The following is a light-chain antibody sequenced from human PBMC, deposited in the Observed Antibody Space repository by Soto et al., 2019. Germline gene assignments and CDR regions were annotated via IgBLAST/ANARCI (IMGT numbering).Light chain of an antibody. V-gene: IGKV1-33*01. CDR2: DAS. CDR3: KQYDNLPFT. Sequence: DIQMTQSPSYLSASVGDRVTLTCQASQDISNYLNWYQQKPGKAPKLLIYDASNLETGVPSRFSGSGSGTDFTFTISSLQPEDIATYYCKQYDNLPFTFGGGTKVDIK. CDR1: QDISNY. J-gene: IGKJ4*01.